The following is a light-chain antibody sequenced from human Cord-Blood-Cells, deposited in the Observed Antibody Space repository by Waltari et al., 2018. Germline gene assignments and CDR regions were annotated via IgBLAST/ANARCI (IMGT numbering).Light chain of an antibody. CDR2: GAS. CDR1: QSVSSN. CDR3: QQYNNWPPLT. J-gene: IGKJ4*01. Sequence: ELVMTQSPATLSVSPGVRATLSCRASQSVSSNLAWYQQKPGQAPRLLIYGASTRATGIPARFSGSGSGTDFTLTISSLQSEDFAVYYCQQYNNWPPLTFGGGTKVEIK. V-gene: IGKV3-15*01.